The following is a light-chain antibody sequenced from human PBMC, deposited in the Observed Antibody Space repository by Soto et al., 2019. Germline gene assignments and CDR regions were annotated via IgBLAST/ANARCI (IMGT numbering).Light chain of an antibody. Sequence: ERVITQAPATLSVSPGGSATLSRRASQSINRDLAWYVQKPGQAPRRVIYGASTWGTGVPPRFTGSSSGTEFNLTISGLQPEDFAVYYCQQYNSWPITFGQGTRLETK. J-gene: IGKJ5*01. CDR2: GAS. CDR3: QQYNSWPIT. V-gene: IGKV3D-15*01. CDR1: QSINRD.